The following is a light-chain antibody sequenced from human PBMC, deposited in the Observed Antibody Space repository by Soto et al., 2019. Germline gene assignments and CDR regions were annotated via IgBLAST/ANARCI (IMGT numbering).Light chain of an antibody. J-gene: IGKJ1*01. CDR1: QSVSNNY. CDR2: GAS. CDR3: QQRSDWPWT. V-gene: IGKV3-11*01. Sequence: EIVLTQSPGTLSLSPGERATLSCRASQSVSNNYLAWYQQKPGQAPRLLIYGASNRATGIPTRFSGGGSGTDFTLTISNVEPEDFAVYYCQQRSDWPWTFGQGTKVEIK.